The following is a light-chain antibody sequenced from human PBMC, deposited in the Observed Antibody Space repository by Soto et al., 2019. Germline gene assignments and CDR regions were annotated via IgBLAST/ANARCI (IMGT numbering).Light chain of an antibody. CDR1: SSDVGAYNY. V-gene: IGLV2-14*01. J-gene: IGLJ3*02. Sequence: ALTQPASVSGSPGQSITISCAGTSSDVGAYNYVSWYQQHPGKAPKLVIYEVSNRPSGVSNRFSGSKSGNTASLTISGLQAEDEADYYCSSYTSSTTQVFGGGTKLTVL. CDR2: EVS. CDR3: SSYTSSTTQV.